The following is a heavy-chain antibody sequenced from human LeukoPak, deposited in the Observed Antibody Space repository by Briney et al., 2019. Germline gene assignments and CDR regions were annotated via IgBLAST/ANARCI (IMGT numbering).Heavy chain of an antibody. D-gene: IGHD6-13*01. J-gene: IGHJ4*02. CDR1: GGSISSSSYY. CDR3: ARGGIAAQGDYFDY. CDR2: IYYSGST. Sequence: PSETLSLTCTVSGGSISSSSYYWGWIRQPPGKGPEWIGSIYYSGSTYYNPSLKSRVTISVDTSKNQFSLKLSSVTAADTAVYYCARGGIAAQGDYFDYWGQGTLVTVSS. V-gene: IGHV4-39*07.